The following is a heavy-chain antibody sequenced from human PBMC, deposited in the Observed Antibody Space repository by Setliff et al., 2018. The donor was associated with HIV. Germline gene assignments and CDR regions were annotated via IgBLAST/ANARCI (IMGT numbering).Heavy chain of an antibody. CDR3: ARGTYYNGGHLPLDS. V-gene: IGHV4-34*01. D-gene: IGHD2-8*01. J-gene: IGHJ4*02. Sequence: SETLSLTCAVYGGAFNDYYWNWIRQPPGEGLQWIGEINHSGNINYNPSLRSRVTMSVDTSKKQFSRNVTSVTAADTAVYYCARGTYYNGGHLPLDSWGQGALVTVSS. CDR2: INHSGNI. CDR1: GGAFNDYY.